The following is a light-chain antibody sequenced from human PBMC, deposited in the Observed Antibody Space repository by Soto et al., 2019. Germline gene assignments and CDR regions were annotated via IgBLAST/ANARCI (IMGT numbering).Light chain of an antibody. CDR3: QQYNSHSGT. CDR1: QSISSW. Sequence: DVQMTQSPSTLSASVGDRVTITCRASQSISSWLAWYQQKPGKAPKVLIYKASSLESGVPSRFSGSGSGTEFTLTISSLQPDDFATYYCQQYNSHSGTFGQGTKAEIK. CDR2: KAS. J-gene: IGKJ1*01. V-gene: IGKV1-5*03.